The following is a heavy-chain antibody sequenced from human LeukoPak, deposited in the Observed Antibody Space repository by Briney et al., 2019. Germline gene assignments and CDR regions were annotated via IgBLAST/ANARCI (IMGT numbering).Heavy chain of an antibody. Sequence: KASETLSLTGAVYGGSFSGYYWSWIRQPPGKGREWIGEINHSGSTNDNPSLRSRVTISVETSKNQFSLKLSSVTAADTAVYYCARGRAWSSSWYGYWGQGTLVTVSS. CDR1: GGSFSGYY. D-gene: IGHD6-13*01. V-gene: IGHV4-34*01. CDR3: ARGRAWSSSWYGY. CDR2: INHSGST. J-gene: IGHJ4*02.